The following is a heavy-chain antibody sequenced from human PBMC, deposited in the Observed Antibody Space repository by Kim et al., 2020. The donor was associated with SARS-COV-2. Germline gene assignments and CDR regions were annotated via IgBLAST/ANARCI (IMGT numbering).Heavy chain of an antibody. D-gene: IGHD3-10*01. Sequence: SETLSLTCTVSGASISSYYWSWIRQPPGKGLEWIGYIYYTGSTHYNPSLMSRVSTSVDTSKNQFSLVLRSGTAAETAAYYCWTHHYDGSGKLDVWGQGTT. CDR1: GASISSYY. J-gene: IGHJ6*02. CDR3: WTHHYDGSGKLDV. V-gene: IGHV4-59*08. CDR2: IYYTGST.